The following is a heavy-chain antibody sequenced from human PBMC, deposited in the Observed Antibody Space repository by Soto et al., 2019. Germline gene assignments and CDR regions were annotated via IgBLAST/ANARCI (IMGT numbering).Heavy chain of an antibody. CDR2: IRSKAYGETT. Sequence: PVGSLRLSCTGSGFTFGDYAMSWSRQAPGKGLEWVGVIRSKAYGETTDYAASVKGRFTIFRDDSKSIAYLQMSSLQTEDTGVYSCTKYTYTSRYSYLGMDVWGQGTTVTV. J-gene: IGHJ6*02. V-gene: IGHV3-49*03. CDR3: TKYTYTSRYSYLGMDV. D-gene: IGHD2-2*01. CDR1: GFTFGDYA.